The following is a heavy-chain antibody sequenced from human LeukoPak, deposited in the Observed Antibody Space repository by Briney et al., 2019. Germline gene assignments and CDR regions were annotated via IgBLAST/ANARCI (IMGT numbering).Heavy chain of an antibody. CDR2: MFYTGSG. CDR3: ATNLPGYSYGFWVA. CDR1: GGSMSNYY. V-gene: IGHV4-59*01. J-gene: IGHJ5*02. Sequence: SETLSLTCTVSGGSMSNYYWNWIRQPPGKGLEWIGYMFYTGSGKYNPSLKSRVTISVDTSKRQISLKLTSVTTADTAVYYCATNLPGYSYGFWVAWGQGTLVTVSS. D-gene: IGHD5-18*01.